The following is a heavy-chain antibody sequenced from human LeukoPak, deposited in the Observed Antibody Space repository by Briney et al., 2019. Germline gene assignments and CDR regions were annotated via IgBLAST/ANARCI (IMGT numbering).Heavy chain of an antibody. V-gene: IGHV4-61*09. CDR3: ARVGTFYDNFDY. CDR1: GGSISSGSYD. D-gene: IGHD1-1*01. J-gene: IGHJ4*02. Sequence: SQTLSLACTVSGGSISSGSYDWYWIRQPAGKGLEWIGHIYTGGSSNYSPSLKSRVTISVDTSKNQFSLKLSSVTAADTAVYYCARVGTFYDNFDYWGQGTLVTVSS. CDR2: IYTGGSS.